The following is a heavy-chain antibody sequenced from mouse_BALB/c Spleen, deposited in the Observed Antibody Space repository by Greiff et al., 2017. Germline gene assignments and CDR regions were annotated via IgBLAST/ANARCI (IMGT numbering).Heavy chain of an antibody. J-gene: IGHJ4*01. CDR3: ARHGGYPYYYAMDY. CDR1: GFTFSSFG. V-gene: IGHV5-12-2*01. CDR2: ISNGGGST. D-gene: IGHD2-2*01. Sequence: EVHLVESGGGLVQPGGSRKLSCAASGFTFSSFGMHWVRQAPEKGLEWVAYISNGGGSTYYPDTVKGRFTISRDNAKNTLYLQMSSLKSEDTAMYYCARHGGYPYYYAMDYWGQGTSVTVSS.